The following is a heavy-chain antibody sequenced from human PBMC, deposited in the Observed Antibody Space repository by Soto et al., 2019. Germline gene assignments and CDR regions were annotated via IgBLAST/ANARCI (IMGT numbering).Heavy chain of an antibody. CDR2: ISAYNGNT. J-gene: IGHJ4*02. D-gene: IGHD6-6*01. Sequence: ASVKVSCKASGYTFASYGISWVRQAPGQGLEWMGWISAYNGNTNYAQKLQGRVTMTTDISTSTAYMELRSLRSDDTAVYYCARDSRGPSSPDYSGQGTLVTVSS. CDR3: ARDSRGPSSPDY. V-gene: IGHV1-18*01. CDR1: GYTFASYG.